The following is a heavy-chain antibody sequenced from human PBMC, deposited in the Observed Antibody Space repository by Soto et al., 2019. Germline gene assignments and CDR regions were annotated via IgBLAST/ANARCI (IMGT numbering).Heavy chain of an antibody. D-gene: IGHD1-7*01. CDR2: IIPIFGTA. Sequence: GASVKVSCKASGGTFSSYAISWVRQAPGQGLEWMGGIIPIFGTANYAQKFQGRVTITADESTSTAYMELSSLRSEDTAVYYCARSLPGTTSASDIWGQGTMVTVSS. J-gene: IGHJ3*02. CDR1: GGTFSSYA. V-gene: IGHV1-69*13. CDR3: ARSLPGTTSASDI.